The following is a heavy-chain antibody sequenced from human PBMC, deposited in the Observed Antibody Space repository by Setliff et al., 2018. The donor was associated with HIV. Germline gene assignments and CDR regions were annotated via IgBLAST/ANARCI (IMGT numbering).Heavy chain of an antibody. CDR2: IYSGGST. V-gene: IGHV3-66*02. D-gene: IGHD2-15*01. Sequence: PGGSLRLSCAASGFTVSSNYMSWVRQAPGKGLEWVSVIYSGGSTYYADSVKGRFTISRDNSKNTLYLQMNSLRAEDTAVYYCATGGAYCGGGSCFDPWGQGTLVTVSS. CDR1: GFTVSSNY. CDR3: ATGGAYCGGGSCFDP. J-gene: IGHJ5*02.